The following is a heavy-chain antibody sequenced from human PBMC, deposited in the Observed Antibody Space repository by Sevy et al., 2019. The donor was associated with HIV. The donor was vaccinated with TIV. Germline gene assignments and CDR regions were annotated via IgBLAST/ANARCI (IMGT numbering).Heavy chain of an antibody. CDR2: IYYSGST. CDR1: GGSISSSSYY. D-gene: IGHD6-13*01. CDR3: ARPIAAAVASPFDY. J-gene: IGHJ4*02. Sequence: SETLSLTCTVSGGSISSSSYYWGWIRQPPGKGLEWIGSIYYSGSTYYNPSLKSRVTISVDTSKNQFSLKLSPVTAADTAVYYCARPIAAAVASPFDYWGQGTLVTVSS. V-gene: IGHV4-39*01.